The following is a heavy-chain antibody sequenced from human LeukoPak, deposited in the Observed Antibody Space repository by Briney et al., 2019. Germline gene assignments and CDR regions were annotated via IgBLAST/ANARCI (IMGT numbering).Heavy chain of an antibody. J-gene: IGHJ3*02. CDR2: VSTTGSHT. Sequence: PGGALRLSCAASRFIFSDYFISWVRQAPGKGREWLSYVSTTGSHTNYAVSVKGRFTISRDNVKKSLYLQINSLRPDDSAVYYCARGGGYAFDIWGQGTVVTVSS. D-gene: IGHD6-25*01. CDR1: RFIFSDYF. V-gene: IGHV3-11*05. CDR3: ARGGGYAFDI.